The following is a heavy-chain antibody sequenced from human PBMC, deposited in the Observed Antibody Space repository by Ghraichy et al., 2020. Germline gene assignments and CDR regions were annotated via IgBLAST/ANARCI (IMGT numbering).Heavy chain of an antibody. D-gene: IGHD3-10*01. CDR2: IYYTGST. V-gene: IGHV4-39*01. J-gene: IGHJ4*02. CDR3: ARSYGSYVD. CDR1: GGSISSTDYY. Sequence: SQTLSLTCTVSGGSISSTDYYCNWIRQSPGKGLEWIGGIYYTGSTYYNPSLKSRVTISVDTSKYQFSLNLGSVTAADTAVYYCARSYGSYVDWGQGTLVTVSS.